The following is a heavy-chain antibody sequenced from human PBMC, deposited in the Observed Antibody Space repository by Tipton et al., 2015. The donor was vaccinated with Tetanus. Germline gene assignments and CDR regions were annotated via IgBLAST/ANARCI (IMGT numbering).Heavy chain of an antibody. CDR1: GYSFTRYG. Sequence: QSGAEVKKPGASVKVSCKTSGYSFTRYGISWVRQAPGQGLEWMGWISPYNGKTNYAQKLQGRVTMTTDTSTTTAYMELRSLTSDDTAVYFCARGHSPLYNWNFGYFDFWGQGTLVTVSS. V-gene: IGHV1-18*01. CDR2: ISPYNGKT. D-gene: IGHD1-7*01. J-gene: IGHJ4*02. CDR3: ARGHSPLYNWNFGYFDF.